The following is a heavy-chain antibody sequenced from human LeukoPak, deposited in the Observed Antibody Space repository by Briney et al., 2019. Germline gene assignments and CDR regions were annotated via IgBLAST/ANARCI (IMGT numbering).Heavy chain of an antibody. CDR1: GFTFSNYA. V-gene: IGHV3-23*01. D-gene: IGHD1-7*01. CDR3: AKGLGWNSRRGWAYYSDF. J-gene: IGHJ4*02. Sequence: GGSLRLSCAASGFTFSNYAMNWVRQAPGKGLEWVSGITGGGDVTYYTDYVKGRFTISRDNSKNTLYLQMNSLRVEDTAVYYCAKGLGWNSRRGWAYYSDFWGQGTLVTVSS. CDR2: ITGGGDVT.